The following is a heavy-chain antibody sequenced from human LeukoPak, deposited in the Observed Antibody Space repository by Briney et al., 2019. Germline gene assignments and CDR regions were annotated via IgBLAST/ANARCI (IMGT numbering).Heavy chain of an antibody. CDR1: GGSISSYY. Sequence: SETPSLTXTVSGGSISSYYWIWIRQPAGKGLEWIGRICSSGSTNYNPSLKSRVTMSVDTSKSQFSLKLSSVTAADTAVYYCARVAYTVTDYFDYWGQGTLVTVSS. D-gene: IGHD4-17*01. V-gene: IGHV4-4*07. J-gene: IGHJ4*02. CDR3: ARVAYTVTDYFDY. CDR2: ICSSGST.